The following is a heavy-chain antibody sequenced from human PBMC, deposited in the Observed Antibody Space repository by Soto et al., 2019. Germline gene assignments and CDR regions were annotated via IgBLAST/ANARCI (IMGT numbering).Heavy chain of an antibody. J-gene: IGHJ6*02. D-gene: IGHD2-15*01. CDR3: ATTLFNGYCSGGSCYDGDYYYYGMDV. V-gene: IGHV3-23*01. Sequence: GGSLRLSCAASGFTFSNYAVTWVRQAPGKGLEWVSTISGSGGSTYYADSVKGRFTISRDNSKNTLYLQMSSLRAEDTAVYCCATTLFNGYCSGGSCYDGDYYYYGMDVWGQGTTVPVSS. CDR2: ISGSGGST. CDR1: GFTFSNYA.